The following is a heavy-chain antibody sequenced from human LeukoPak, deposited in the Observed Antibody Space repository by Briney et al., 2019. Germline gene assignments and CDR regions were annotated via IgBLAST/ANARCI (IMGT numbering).Heavy chain of an antibody. J-gene: IGHJ4*02. D-gene: IGHD3-22*01. Sequence: SETLSLTCTVSGGSINTYYWSWIRQPAGKGLEWIGRIYSSGTTHYNPSLKSRVTMSVDTSKNQFSLKLSSVTAADTAVYYCARDFDSSGYYPGIYYWGQGTLVTVSS. V-gene: IGHV4-4*07. CDR2: IYSSGTT. CDR3: ARDFDSSGYYPGIYY. CDR1: GGSINTYY.